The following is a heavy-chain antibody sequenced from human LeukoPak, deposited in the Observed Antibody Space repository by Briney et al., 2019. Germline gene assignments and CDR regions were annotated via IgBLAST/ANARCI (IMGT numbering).Heavy chain of an antibody. J-gene: IGHJ4*02. CDR2: EDGET. CDR3: ATVVVALPDFWSGYFLDY. D-gene: IGHD3-3*01. V-gene: IGHV1-24*01. Sequence: EDGETIYAQKFQGRVTMTEDASTDTAYMELSSLRSEDTAVYYCATVVVALPDFWSGYFLDYWGQGTLVTVSS.